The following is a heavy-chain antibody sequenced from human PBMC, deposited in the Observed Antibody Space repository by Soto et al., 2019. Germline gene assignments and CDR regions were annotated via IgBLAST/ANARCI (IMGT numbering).Heavy chain of an antibody. CDR3: ARGPLHYYHRSGPADY. CDR1: GYTFTSYY. J-gene: IGHJ4*02. Sequence: ASVKVSCKASGYTFTSYYMHWVRQAPGQGLEWMGIINPSGGSTSYAQKFQGRVTMTRDTSTSTVYMELSSLRSEDTAVYYCARGPLHYYHRSGPADYWGQGTLVTVSS. CDR2: INPSGGST. V-gene: IGHV1-46*01. D-gene: IGHD3-22*01.